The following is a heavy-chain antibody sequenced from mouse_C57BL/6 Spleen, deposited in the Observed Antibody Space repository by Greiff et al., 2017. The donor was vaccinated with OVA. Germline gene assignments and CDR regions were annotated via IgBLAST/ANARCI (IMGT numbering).Heavy chain of an antibody. J-gene: IGHJ3*01. CDR1: GFTFSSYT. V-gene: IGHV5-9*01. D-gene: IGHD2-3*01. CDR2: ISGGGGNT. Sequence: EVKLVESGGGLVKPGGSLKLSCAASGFTFSSYTLSWVRQTPEKRLEWVATISGGGGNTYYPDSVKGRFTISRDNAKNTLYLQMSSLRSEDTALYYCARDDGYYGTFAYWGQGTLVTVSA. CDR3: ARDDGYYGTFAY.